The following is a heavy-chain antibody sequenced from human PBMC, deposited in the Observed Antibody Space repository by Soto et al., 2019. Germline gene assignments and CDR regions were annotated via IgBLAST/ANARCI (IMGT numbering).Heavy chain of an antibody. V-gene: IGHV1-69*01. D-gene: IGHD6-13*01. CDR1: GGTFSSYA. Sequence: QVQLVQSGAEVKKPGSSVNVSCKASGGTFSSYAIRWVRQAPGQGLEWMGGIIHIFGTANYAQKFQGRVTITADESTSTAYMELSSLRAEDTAVYYCAIDSGEQQRYGMDGWGQGSTVTVS. CDR2: IIHIFGTA. J-gene: IGHJ6*02. CDR3: AIDSGEQQRYGMDG.